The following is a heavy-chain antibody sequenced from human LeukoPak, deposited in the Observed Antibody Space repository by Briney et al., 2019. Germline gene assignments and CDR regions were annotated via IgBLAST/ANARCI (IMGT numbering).Heavy chain of an antibody. J-gene: IGHJ4*02. Sequence: GGSLRLSCAASGFSFSSYWMSWVRQAPGKGLEWVANIKQDGIEKHYVDSVKGRFTISRDSAKNSLYLQMNSLRAEDTAVCYCARDRLNELDYWGQGTLVTVSS. CDR1: GFSFSSYW. V-gene: IGHV3-7*01. D-gene: IGHD3-22*01. CDR2: IKQDGIEK. CDR3: ARDRLNELDY.